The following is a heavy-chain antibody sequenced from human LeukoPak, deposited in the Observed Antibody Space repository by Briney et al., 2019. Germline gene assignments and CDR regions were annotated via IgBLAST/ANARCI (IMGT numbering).Heavy chain of an antibody. V-gene: IGHV3-30*11. J-gene: IGHJ4*02. CDR1: GFTFSSYA. CDR2: ISYDGSNK. D-gene: IGHD6-6*01. CDR3: ARDRIAARAFDY. Sequence: GGSLRLSCAASGFTFSSYAMHWVRQAPGKGLEWVAVISYDGSNKYYADSVKGRFTISRDNSKNTLYLQMNSLRAEDTAVYYCARDRIAARAFDYWGQGTLVTGSS.